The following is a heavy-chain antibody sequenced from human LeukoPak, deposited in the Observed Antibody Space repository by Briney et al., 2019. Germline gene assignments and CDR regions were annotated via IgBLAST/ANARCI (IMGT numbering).Heavy chain of an antibody. D-gene: IGHD1-26*01. CDR3: AKNPSGSYSQV. V-gene: IGHV3-48*04. J-gene: IGHJ4*02. CDR2: ISSSSNIR. CDR1: GFTFSSYS. Sequence: PGGSLRLSCAASGFTFSSYSMNWVRQAPGKGLEWVSYISSSSNIRYYADSVKGRFTVSRDNAKDSLFLQMNSLRAEDTAVYYCAKNPSGSYSQVWGQGTLVTVSS.